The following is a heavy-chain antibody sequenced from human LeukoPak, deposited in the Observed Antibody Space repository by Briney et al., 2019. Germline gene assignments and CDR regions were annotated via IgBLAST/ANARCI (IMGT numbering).Heavy chain of an antibody. Sequence: SQTLSLTCTVSGGSISSGGYYWSWIRQPPGKGLEWIGYIHYSGSTNYNPSLKSRVTISVDTSKNQFSLKLSSVTAADTAVYYCARGGTTVTPGLLWFDPWGQGTLVTVSS. CDR2: IHYSGST. V-gene: IGHV4-61*08. CDR1: GGSISSGGYY. CDR3: ARGGTTVTPGLLWFDP. D-gene: IGHD4-17*01. J-gene: IGHJ5*02.